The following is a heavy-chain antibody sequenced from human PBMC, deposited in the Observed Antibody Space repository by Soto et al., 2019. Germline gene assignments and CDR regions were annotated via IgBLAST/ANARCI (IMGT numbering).Heavy chain of an antibody. Sequence: QVQLVQSGGEVKKPGASVKVSCKASGYTFTGYGVSWVRQAPGQGLEWMGWISAYNGNTDYAQKLQGRVTMTTDTSTRTAYMELTSLRSDDTAVYYCARDKSGAVTSPGDYWGQGTLVTVSS. CDR2: ISAYNGNT. CDR1: GYTFTGYG. CDR3: ARDKSGAVTSPGDY. D-gene: IGHD2-8*02. V-gene: IGHV1-18*01. J-gene: IGHJ4*02.